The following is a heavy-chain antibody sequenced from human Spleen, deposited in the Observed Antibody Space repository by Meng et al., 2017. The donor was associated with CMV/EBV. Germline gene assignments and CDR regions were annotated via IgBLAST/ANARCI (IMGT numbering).Heavy chain of an antibody. Sequence: GSLRLSCNVSGGSISNYYWSWIRQPAGKGLEWIGRIYTSGSTNYNPSLKSRVTMSVDTSKNQFSLKLDSVTVADTAVYCCARALRSGYTGDVFDIWGQGTMVTVSS. V-gene: IGHV4-4*07. CDR3: ARALRSGYTGDVFDI. J-gene: IGHJ3*02. CDR1: GGSISNYY. D-gene: IGHD3-3*01. CDR2: IYTSGST.